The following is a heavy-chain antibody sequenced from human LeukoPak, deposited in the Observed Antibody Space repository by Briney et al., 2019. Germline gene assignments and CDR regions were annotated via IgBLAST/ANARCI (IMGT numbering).Heavy chain of an antibody. D-gene: IGHD3-3*01. V-gene: IGHV4-39*07. CDR1: GGSISSSSYY. Sequence: SETLSLTCTVSGGSISSSSYYWGWIRQPPGKGLEWIGSIYYSGSTNYNPSLKSRVTISVDTSKNQFSLKLSSVTAADTAVYYCARGGRITIFGVVPYYGMDVWGQGTTVTVSS. J-gene: IGHJ6*02. CDR2: IYYSGST. CDR3: ARGGRITIFGVVPYYGMDV.